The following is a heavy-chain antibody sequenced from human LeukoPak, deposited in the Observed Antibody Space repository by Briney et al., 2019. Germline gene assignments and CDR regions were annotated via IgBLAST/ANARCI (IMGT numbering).Heavy chain of an antibody. J-gene: IGHJ4*02. V-gene: IGHV3-74*01. CDR2: IRSDGSDT. D-gene: IGHD4-11*01. CDR3: ARYDYSNYVGYYDH. Sequence: GGSLRLSCAASGFTFSSYGMHWVRQAPGEGLVWVSRIRSDGSDTRYAESVKGRFTISRDNAKNSLYLQMNSLRAEDTALYYCARYDYSNYVGYYDHWGQGTLVTVSS. CDR1: GFTFSSYG.